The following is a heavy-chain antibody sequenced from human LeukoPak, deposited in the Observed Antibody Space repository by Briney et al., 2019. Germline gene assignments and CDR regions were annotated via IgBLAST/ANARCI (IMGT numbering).Heavy chain of an antibody. D-gene: IGHD1-20*01. CDR2: IWYDGSNK. CDR3: ARGTNWNYFDH. CDR1: GFTFSSHG. J-gene: IGHJ4*02. V-gene: IGHV3-33*01. Sequence: GRSLRLSCGASGFTFSSHGMHWVRQAPGKGLEWVAVIWYDGSNKYYAASVKGRFTISRDNSADTLYLQMNSLRGEDTAVYYCARGTNWNYFDHWGQGTPVTVSS.